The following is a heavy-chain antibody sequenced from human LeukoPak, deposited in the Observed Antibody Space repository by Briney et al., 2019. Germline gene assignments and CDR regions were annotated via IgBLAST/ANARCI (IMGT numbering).Heavy chain of an antibody. V-gene: IGHV1-8*01. D-gene: IGHD3-10*01. J-gene: IGHJ5*02. Sequence: ASVKVSCKASGYTFTSYDINWVRQATGQGLEWLGWVNPNSGNTGYAQNFQGRVTMTRDTSIDTAYMELTSLRYEDTAVYYCARDYYGSKSSSFDPWGQGTLVTVSS. CDR3: ARDYYGSKSSSFDP. CDR1: GYTFTSYD. CDR2: VNPNSGNT.